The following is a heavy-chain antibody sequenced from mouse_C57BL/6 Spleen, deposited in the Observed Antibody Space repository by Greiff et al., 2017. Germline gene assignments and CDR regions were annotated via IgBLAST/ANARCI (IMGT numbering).Heavy chain of an antibody. D-gene: IGHD2-3*01. V-gene: IGHV1-31*01. CDR1: GYSFTGYY. Sequence: VQLKESGPELVKPGASVKISCKASGYSFTGYYMHWVKQSHGNILDWIGYIYPYNGVSSYNQKFKGKATLTVDKSSSTAYMGLRSLTSEDSAVYYCASCGEDGYLDYWGQGTTLTVSS. CDR2: IYPYNGVS. CDR3: ASCGEDGYLDY. J-gene: IGHJ2*01.